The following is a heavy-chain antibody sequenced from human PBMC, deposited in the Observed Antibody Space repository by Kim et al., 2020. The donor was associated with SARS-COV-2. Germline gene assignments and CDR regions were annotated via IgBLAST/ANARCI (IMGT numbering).Heavy chain of an antibody. CDR1: GFTFSSYD. CDR2: FGTAGYT. J-gene: IGHJ6*02. Sequence: GGSLRLSCAASGFTFSSYDMHWVRQATGKGLEWVSAFGTAGYTYYPGSVKGRFTISRENAKNSLYLQMNSLRAGDTAVYYCARVCGAIDCSGGSCYSLYYYCMDVWGQGTTVTVSS. D-gene: IGHD2-15*01. CDR3: ARVCGAIDCSGGSCYSLYYYCMDV. V-gene: IGHV3-13*04.